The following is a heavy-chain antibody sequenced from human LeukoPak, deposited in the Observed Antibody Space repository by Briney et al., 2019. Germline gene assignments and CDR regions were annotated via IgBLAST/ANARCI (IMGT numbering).Heavy chain of an antibody. J-gene: IGHJ4*02. CDR1: GGSISSYY. V-gene: IGHV4-59*08. CDR3: ARRKNYDILTGAFDY. Sequence: SETLSLTCTVSGGSISSYYWSWIRQPPGKGLEGIVYIYYSGSTNYNPSLKSRVTISVDTSKNQFSLKLSSVTAADTAVYYCARRKNYDILTGAFDYWGQGTLVTDSS. D-gene: IGHD3-9*01. CDR2: IYYSGST.